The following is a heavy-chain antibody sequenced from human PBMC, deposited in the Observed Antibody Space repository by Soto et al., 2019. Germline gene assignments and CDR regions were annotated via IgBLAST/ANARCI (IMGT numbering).Heavy chain of an antibody. J-gene: IGHJ6*02. Sequence: ASVKVSCKASGFTFTSSAVQWVRQARGQRLEWIGWIVVGSGNTNYAQKFQERVTITRDMSTSTAYMELSSLRSEDTAVYYCAAASGHNWNYPGYYYGMDVWGQGTTVTVSS. V-gene: IGHV1-58*01. CDR1: GFTFTSSA. D-gene: IGHD1-7*01. CDR3: AAASGHNWNYPGYYYGMDV. CDR2: IVVGSGNT.